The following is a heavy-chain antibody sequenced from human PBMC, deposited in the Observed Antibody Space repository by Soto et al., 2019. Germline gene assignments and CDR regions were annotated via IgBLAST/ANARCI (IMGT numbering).Heavy chain of an antibody. CDR2: IYYSGST. D-gene: IGHD6-6*01. CDR1: GASMTSCGHY. CDR3: AGHYSRSWVYNY. V-gene: IGHV4-31*03. Sequence: PSESLSPTCTLSGASMTSCGHYWGWSRQRPGKGLEWIGIIYYSGSTSYHPSLKSRATISLDTSNNQFSLRLSSVTAADTAVYYGAGHYSRSWVYNYWGPGTLVTVSS. J-gene: IGHJ4*02.